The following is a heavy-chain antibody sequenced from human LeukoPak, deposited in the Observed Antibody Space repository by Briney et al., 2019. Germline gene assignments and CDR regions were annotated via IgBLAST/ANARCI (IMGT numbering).Heavy chain of an antibody. Sequence: SGGSLRLSCAASGFTFSSYGMHWVRQAPGKGLEWVAVISYDGSNKYYADSVKGRFTISRDNSKNTLYLQMNSLRAEDTVVYYCARPSGLLSPYDFWSGYTDYWGQGTLVTVSS. V-gene: IGHV3-30*19. CDR1: GFTFSSYG. D-gene: IGHD3-3*01. J-gene: IGHJ4*02. CDR2: ISYDGSNK. CDR3: ARPSGLLSPYDFWSGYTDY.